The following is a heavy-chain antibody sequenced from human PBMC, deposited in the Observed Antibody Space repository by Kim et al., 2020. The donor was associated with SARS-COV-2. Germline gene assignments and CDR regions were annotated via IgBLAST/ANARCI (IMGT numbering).Heavy chain of an antibody. CDR3: SKEIMPGMWLQLHYSYGMDV. V-gene: IGHV3-43*02. CDR2: ISGDGGST. D-gene: IGHD5-12*01. J-gene: IGHJ6*02. Sequence: GGSLRLSCAASGFTFDDYAMHWVRQAPGKGLEWVSLISGDGGSTYYADSVKGRFTISRDNSKNSLYLQMNSLRTEDTALYYCSKEIMPGMWLQLHYSYGMDVWGRGTTVTVSS. CDR1: GFTFDDYA.